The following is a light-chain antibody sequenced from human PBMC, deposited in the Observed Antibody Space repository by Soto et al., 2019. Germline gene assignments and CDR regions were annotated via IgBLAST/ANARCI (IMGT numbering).Light chain of an antibody. CDR1: SSDVGGYNY. V-gene: IGLV2-14*01. Sequence: QSVLAQPASVSGSPGQSLTICCTGTSSDVGGYNYVSWYQQHPGKAPKLMIYDVSNRPSGVSNRFSGSKSGNTAYLTISGLQAEDEADYYCSSYTSSSNYVFGTGTKVTVL. CDR2: DVS. CDR3: SSYTSSSNYV. J-gene: IGLJ1*01.